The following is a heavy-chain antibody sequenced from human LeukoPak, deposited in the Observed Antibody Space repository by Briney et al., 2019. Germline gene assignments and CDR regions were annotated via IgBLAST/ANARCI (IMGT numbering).Heavy chain of an antibody. CDR3: AKTPYDYVWGSYRYYFDY. CDR1: GFTFSSYA. J-gene: IGHJ4*02. CDR2: ISGSGGST. Sequence: GGSLRLSCAASGFTFSSYAMSWVRQAPGKGLEWVSAISGSGGSTYYADSVKGRFTISRDNSKNTLYLQMNSLRAEDTAVYYCAKTPYDYVWGSYRYYFDYWGQGTLVTVSS. V-gene: IGHV3-23*01. D-gene: IGHD3-16*02.